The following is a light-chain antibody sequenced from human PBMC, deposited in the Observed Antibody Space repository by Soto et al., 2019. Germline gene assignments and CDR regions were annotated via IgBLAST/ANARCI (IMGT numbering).Light chain of an antibody. CDR1: SSDVGGYDH. CDR3: SSYTSSTTVL. CDR2: DVS. J-gene: IGLJ2*01. V-gene: IGLV2-14*03. Sequence: QSALTQPASVSASPVQSIAISCTGTSSDVGGYDHVSWYQQHPGKAPKLMIYDVSERPSGVSDRFSGSKSGNTASLTISGLHAEDEAHYYCSSYTSSTTVLFGGGTKLTVL.